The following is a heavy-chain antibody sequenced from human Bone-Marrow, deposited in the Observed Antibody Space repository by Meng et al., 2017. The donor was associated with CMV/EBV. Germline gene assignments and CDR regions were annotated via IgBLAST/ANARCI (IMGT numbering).Heavy chain of an antibody. V-gene: IGHV3-11*01. Sequence: GESLKISCAASGFTFSDYYMSWIRQAPGKGLEWVSYISSSGSTIYYADSVKGRFTISRDNAKNSLYLQMNSLRAEDTAVYYCAREHADYDFWSGSYYYYGMDVWGQGTTVTVSS. J-gene: IGHJ6*02. CDR2: ISSSGSTI. D-gene: IGHD3-3*01. CDR1: GFTFSDYY. CDR3: AREHADYDFWSGSYYYYGMDV.